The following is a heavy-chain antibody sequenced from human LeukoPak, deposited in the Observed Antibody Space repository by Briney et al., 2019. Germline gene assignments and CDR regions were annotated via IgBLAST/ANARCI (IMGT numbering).Heavy chain of an antibody. CDR3: AREDPQTKVPEGMDV. J-gene: IGHJ6*02. Sequence: SETLSLTCTVSGGSISHYYWSWIRQPPGKGLEWIGYIYYSGTTNYNPSLKSRVTISVDTSKNQFSLKLSSVTAADTAVYYCAREDPQTKVPEGMDVWGQGTTVNVSS. CDR2: IYYSGTT. D-gene: IGHD4/OR15-4a*01. CDR1: GGSISHYY. V-gene: IGHV4-59*01.